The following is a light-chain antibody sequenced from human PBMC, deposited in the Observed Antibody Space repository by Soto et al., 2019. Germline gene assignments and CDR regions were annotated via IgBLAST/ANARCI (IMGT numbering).Light chain of an antibody. J-gene: IGKJ3*01. Sequence: DIQMTQSPSSLSASVGDRVTITCRASQGISNYLAWYQQKPGKVPKLLIYAASTLQSGVPSRFSGSGSGTDLTLTISSLQPEDVATYYCQKYNSALIFTFGPGTKVDIK. CDR2: AAS. V-gene: IGKV1-27*01. CDR1: QGISNY. CDR3: QKYNSALIFT.